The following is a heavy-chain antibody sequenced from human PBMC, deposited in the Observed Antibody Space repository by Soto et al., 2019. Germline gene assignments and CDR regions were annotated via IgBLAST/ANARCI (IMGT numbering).Heavy chain of an antibody. D-gene: IGHD3-22*01. CDR2: IIPIFGTA. Sequence: QVQLVQSGAEVRKPGSSVNVSCKASGGTFSRHAISWVRQAPGQGLEWMGGIIPIFGTANHAQKFQGRVTIIADESTSTVYMDVSSLRSEATAMYYCARGWGYDSNDYYYAYWGQGTLVIVSS. J-gene: IGHJ4*02. CDR1: GGTFSRHA. V-gene: IGHV1-69*01. CDR3: ARGWGYDSNDYYYAY.